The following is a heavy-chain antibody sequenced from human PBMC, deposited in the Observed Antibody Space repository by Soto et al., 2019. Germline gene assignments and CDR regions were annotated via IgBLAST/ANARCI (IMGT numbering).Heavy chain of an antibody. Sequence: GASVKVSCKASGYTFTGYYVHWVRQAPGQGLEWMGWINPNSGGTNYAQKFQGWVTMTRDTSISTAYMELSRLRSDDTAVYYCARDIGYSSGWYYYYGMDVWGQGTTVTVPS. CDR1: GYTFTGYY. CDR3: ARDIGYSSGWYYYYGMDV. D-gene: IGHD6-19*01. J-gene: IGHJ6*02. CDR2: INPNSGGT. V-gene: IGHV1-2*04.